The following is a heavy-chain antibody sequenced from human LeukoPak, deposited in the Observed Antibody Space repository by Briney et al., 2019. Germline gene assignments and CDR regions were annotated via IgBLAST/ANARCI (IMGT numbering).Heavy chain of an antibody. Sequence: PGGSLRLSCTASGFTFSDYWMSWVRQAPGKGLEWVANIKQDGSEKYYVDSVKGRFTISRDNSKNSLYLQMNSLRAEDTAVYYCARGYGLAYRGQGTLVTVSS. J-gene: IGHJ4*02. CDR1: GFTFSDYW. CDR2: IKQDGSEK. V-gene: IGHV3-7*03. D-gene: IGHD1-1*01. CDR3: ARGYGLAY.